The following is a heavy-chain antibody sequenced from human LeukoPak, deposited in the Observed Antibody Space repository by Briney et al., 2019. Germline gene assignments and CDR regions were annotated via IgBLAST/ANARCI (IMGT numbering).Heavy chain of an antibody. D-gene: IGHD3-10*01. CDR3: AREEGIATSGALEY. CDR1: GDSLTSYY. V-gene: IGHV4-59*01. Sequence: SETLSLTCTVSGDSLTSYYWSWIRQPPGKGLEWIGFIYHSGNTNYNPSLTTRVTMSVDTSKTQISLRLSSVTAADTAVYYCAREEGIATSGALEYWGQGILVTVSS. CDR2: IYHSGNT. J-gene: IGHJ4*02.